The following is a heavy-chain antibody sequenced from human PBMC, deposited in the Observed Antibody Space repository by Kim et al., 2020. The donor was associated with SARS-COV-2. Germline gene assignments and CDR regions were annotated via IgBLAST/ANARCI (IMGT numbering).Heavy chain of an antibody. V-gene: IGHV3-23*01. CDR3: AKFFSRGVWIFDY. D-gene: IGHD3-10*01. Sequence: YADSVKGRFTISRDNTKNALYLQMSSLRAADTAVYYGAKFFSRGVWIFDYWGQGTRVTVSS. J-gene: IGHJ4*02.